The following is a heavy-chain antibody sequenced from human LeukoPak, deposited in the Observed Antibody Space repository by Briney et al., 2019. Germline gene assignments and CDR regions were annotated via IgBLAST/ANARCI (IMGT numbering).Heavy chain of an antibody. D-gene: IGHD6-19*01. CDR3: ARDGSAWNFDY. V-gene: IGHV3-33*01. J-gene: IGHJ4*02. CDR2: IWSDGTTK. CDR1: GFDFSSSY. Sequence: PGRSLRLSCAASGFDFSSSYMHWVRLGPGKGLEWVAIIWSDGTTKYYADSVRGRFAISRDNSKNALYLQMNTLRAEDTALYYCARDGSAWNFDYWGLGTLVTVSS.